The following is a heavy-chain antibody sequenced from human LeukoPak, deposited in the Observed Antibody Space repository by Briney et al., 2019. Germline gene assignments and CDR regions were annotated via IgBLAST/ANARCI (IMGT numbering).Heavy chain of an antibody. D-gene: IGHD1-26*01. CDR2: INHSGST. CDR1: GGSFSGYY. J-gene: IGHJ6*03. CDR3: ARGAGGSYSHYYYYMDV. V-gene: IGHV4-34*01. Sequence: PSETLSLTCAVYGGSFSGYYWSWVRQPPGKGLEWIGEINHSGSTNYNPSLKSRVTISVDTSKNQFSLKLSSVTAADTAVYYCARGAGGSYSHYYYYMDVWGKGTTVTVSS.